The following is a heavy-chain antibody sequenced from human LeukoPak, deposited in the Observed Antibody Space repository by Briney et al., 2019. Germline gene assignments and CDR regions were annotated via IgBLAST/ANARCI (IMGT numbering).Heavy chain of an antibody. CDR1: GYSISSGYY. D-gene: IGHD1-26*01. CDR3: ARGRGSYS. CDR2: IYHSGST. V-gene: IGHV4-38-2*02. J-gene: IGHJ4*02. Sequence: PSETLSLTCTVSGYSISSGYYWGWIRQPPGKGLEWIGSIYHSGSTYYNPSLKSRVTISVDTPKNQFSLKLSSVTAADTAVYYCARGRGSYSWGQGTLVTVSS.